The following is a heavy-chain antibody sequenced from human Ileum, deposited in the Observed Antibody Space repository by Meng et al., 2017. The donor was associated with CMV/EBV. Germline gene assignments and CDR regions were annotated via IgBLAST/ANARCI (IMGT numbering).Heavy chain of an antibody. CDR1: GASISSAGYY. CDR2: IHYTGST. CDR3: ARERGSNYAFDC. V-gene: IGHV4-31*03. Sequence: CTVSGASISSAGYYWTWFRQHPEKGLEWIGYIHYTGSTFYSPSLKSRVTISSDTSKNQFSLKLSSVTAADTAVYYCARERGSNYAFDCWGQGTLVTVSS. J-gene: IGHJ4*02. D-gene: IGHD4-11*01.